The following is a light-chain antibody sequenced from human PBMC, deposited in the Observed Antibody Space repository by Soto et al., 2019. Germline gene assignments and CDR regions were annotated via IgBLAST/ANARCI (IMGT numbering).Light chain of an antibody. V-gene: IGLV2-14*01. CDR2: EVR. Sequence: QSALTQTASVSGSPGQSITISCAGTIRDVGAYNLVSWYQQHPGRAPQLIIYEVRNRPSGISFRFSGSKSGNTASLTISGLQAEDEADYYCSSYTSKSSLIFGGGTKLTVL. CDR3: SSYTSKSSLI. J-gene: IGLJ2*01. CDR1: IRDVGAYNL.